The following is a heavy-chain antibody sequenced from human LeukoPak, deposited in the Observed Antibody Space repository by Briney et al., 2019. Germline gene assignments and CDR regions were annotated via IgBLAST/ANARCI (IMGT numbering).Heavy chain of an antibody. V-gene: IGHV6-1*01. J-gene: IGHJ4*02. Sequence: PSQTFSLTCAISGDSFSSNIAAWNWIRQSPSRGLEWLGRTYYRSKWYNDYAVSVRSRITIDPDTSKNQFSLQLNSVTPEDTAVYYRAKDCGTGPFACSHWGQGTLVTVSS. CDR3: AKDCGTGPFACSH. CDR2: TYYRSKWYN. CDR1: GDSFSSNIAA. D-gene: IGHD2-15*01.